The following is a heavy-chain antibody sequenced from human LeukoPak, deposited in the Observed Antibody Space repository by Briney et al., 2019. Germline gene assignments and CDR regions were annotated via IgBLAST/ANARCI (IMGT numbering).Heavy chain of an antibody. V-gene: IGHV4-4*02. CDR1: GESISSSNW. CDR2: IHHSGST. Sequence: SETLSLTCAVSGESISSSNWWTWVRQPPGKGLEWIGEIHHSGSTNYNPSLKSRIAISVDKSKNHFSLNLNSMTAAATAVYYCARVITAAGQLLWFDPWGLGTLVTVSS. J-gene: IGHJ5*02. D-gene: IGHD6-13*01. CDR3: ARVITAAGQLLWFDP.